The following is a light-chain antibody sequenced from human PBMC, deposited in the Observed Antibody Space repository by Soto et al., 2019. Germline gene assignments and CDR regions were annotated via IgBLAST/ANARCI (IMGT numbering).Light chain of an antibody. CDR2: DVS. V-gene: IGLV2-11*01. J-gene: IGLJ3*02. CDR3: CSYAGSYTWV. CDR1: SSDVGGYNY. Sequence: QSALTQPRSVSGSPGQSVTISCTGTSSDVGGYNYVSWYQQHPGKAPKLMIYDVSKRPSGVPDRFSGSKSGNTASLTISGLQAADEADYYCCSYAGSYTWVFCGGTKLTVL.